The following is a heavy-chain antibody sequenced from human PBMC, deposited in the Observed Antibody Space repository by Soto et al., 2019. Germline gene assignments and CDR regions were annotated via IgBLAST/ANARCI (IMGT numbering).Heavy chain of an antibody. CDR3: ARGGGYCSGGRCYWYRAYYYGIDV. J-gene: IGHJ6*02. CDR2: IYHSVST. V-gene: IGHV4-38-2*01. D-gene: IGHD2-15*01. CDR1: GYSISSGYY. Sequence: SETLSLTGAVSGYSISSGYYWGWIRQPPGKGLEWIGSIYHSVSTYYNPSLKSRVTISLYTSENQFSLKLSSVTAADTAVYYCARGGGYCSGGRCYWYRAYYYGIDVWGQGTPVTVSS.